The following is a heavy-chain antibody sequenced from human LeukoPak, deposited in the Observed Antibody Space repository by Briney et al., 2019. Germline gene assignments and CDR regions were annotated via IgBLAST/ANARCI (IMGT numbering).Heavy chain of an antibody. D-gene: IGHD3-3*01. CDR2: ISYDGSNK. CDR3: AKRRLRFLEWLSPYYYYYGMDV. CDR1: GFTFTSYW. V-gene: IGHV3-30*18. J-gene: IGHJ6*02. Sequence: PRGSLRLSCAASGFTFTSYWMNWARQAPGKGLEWVAVISYDGSNKNYADSVKGRFTISRDNSKNTLYLQMNSLRAEDTAVYYCAKRRLRFLEWLSPYYYYYGMDVWGQGTTVTVSS.